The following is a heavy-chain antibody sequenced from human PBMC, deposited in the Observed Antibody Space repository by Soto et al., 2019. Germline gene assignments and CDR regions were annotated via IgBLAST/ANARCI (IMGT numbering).Heavy chain of an antibody. J-gene: IGHJ4*02. V-gene: IGHV4-39*02. CDR1: GGSISSSSYY. CDR3: AREGYYYGSGSSWGSSDY. D-gene: IGHD3-10*01. CDR2: IYYSGST. Sequence: QLQLQESGPGLVKPSETLSLTCTVSGGSISSSSYYWGWIRQPPGKGLEWIGSIYYSGSTYYNPSLKSRVTISVDTSKNQFSLKLSSVTAADTAVYYCAREGYYYGSGSSWGSSDYWGQGTLVTVSS.